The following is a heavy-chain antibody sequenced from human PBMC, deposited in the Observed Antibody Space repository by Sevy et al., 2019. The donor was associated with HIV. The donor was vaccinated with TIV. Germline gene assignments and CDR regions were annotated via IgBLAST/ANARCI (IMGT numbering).Heavy chain of an antibody. CDR2: IYTSGST. D-gene: IGHD7-27*01. V-gene: IGHV4-4*07. Sequence: SETLSLTCTVSGDSISSYYWSWIRQPAGKGLEWIGRIYTSGSTNYNPSLKSRVTMSVDTSKNQFSLKLSSVTAADTAVYYCARERPPRSWGSPDAFDIWGQGTMVTVSS. CDR1: GDSISSYY. CDR3: ARERPPRSWGSPDAFDI. J-gene: IGHJ3*02.